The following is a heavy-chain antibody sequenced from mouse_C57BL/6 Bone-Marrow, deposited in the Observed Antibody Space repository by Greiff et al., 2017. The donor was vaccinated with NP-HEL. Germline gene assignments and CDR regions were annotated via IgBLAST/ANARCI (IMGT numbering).Heavy chain of an antibody. CDR3: ARGFVTTVVAYYFDY. Sequence: VQVVESGAELVKPGASVKISCKASGYAFSSYWMNWVKQRPGKGLEWIGQIYPGDGDTNYNGKFKGKATLTADKSSSTAYMQLSSLTSEDSAVYFCARGFVTTVVAYYFDYWGQGTTLTVSS. CDR2: IYPGDGDT. J-gene: IGHJ2*01. CDR1: GYAFSSYW. D-gene: IGHD1-1*01. V-gene: IGHV1-80*01.